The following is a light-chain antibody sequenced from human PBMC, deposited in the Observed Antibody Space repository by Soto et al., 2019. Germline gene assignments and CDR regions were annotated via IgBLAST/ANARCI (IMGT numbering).Light chain of an antibody. CDR2: AAS. CDR3: QQHNSYPIT. CDR1: QGISSY. J-gene: IGKJ5*01. Sequence: IELTKSPSCLCECVGDRFAISCRASQGISSYLAWYQQKPRKAPKLLIYAASTLQSGVPSRFSGSGSGTDFTLTISSLQTEDFATYYCQQHNSYPITFGQGTQLDIK. V-gene: IGKV1-9*01.